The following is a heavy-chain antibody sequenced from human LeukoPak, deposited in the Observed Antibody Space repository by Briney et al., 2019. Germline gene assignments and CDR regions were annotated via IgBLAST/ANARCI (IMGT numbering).Heavy chain of an antibody. Sequence: PGGSLRLSCAASGFTVSNNYMSWVRQAPGKGLEWVSVIYSAGNTYYADSVKGRFTISRDNSKNTLSLQMNSLRAEDTAVYFCARAASSSSDYWGQGTLVTVSS. D-gene: IGHD6-6*01. V-gene: IGHV3-53*01. CDR1: GFTVSNNY. CDR2: IYSAGNT. J-gene: IGHJ4*02. CDR3: ARAASSSSDY.